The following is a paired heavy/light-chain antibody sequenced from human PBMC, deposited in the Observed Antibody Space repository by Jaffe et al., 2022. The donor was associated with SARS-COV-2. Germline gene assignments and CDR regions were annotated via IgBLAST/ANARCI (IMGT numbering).Light chain of an antibody. CDR2: EGT. Sequence: QSALTQPASVSGSPGQSITISCTGTSADVGSYNLVSWYQRHPGKAPQLIIYEGTKRPSGVSNRFSGSKSGDTASLTISGLQAEDEADYFCSSYAGTRPYVFGTGTKVTVL. CDR3: SSYAGTRPYV. J-gene: IGLJ1*01. CDR1: SADVGSYNL. V-gene: IGLV2-23*01.
Heavy chain of an antibody. V-gene: IGHV4-59*01. CDR2: IFYSGST. CDR3: AREGFYDILTGLPTAWFDP. Sequence: QVQLQESGPGLVKPSETLSLTCTVSGGSLSSYYWSWIRQTPGKGLEWIGYIFYSGSTNYNPSLKSRVTMSVDMSKNQVSLKMTSVTAADTAIYYCAREGFYDILTGLPTAWFDPWGQGTLVTVSS. D-gene: IGHD3-9*01. J-gene: IGHJ5*02. CDR1: GGSLSSYY.